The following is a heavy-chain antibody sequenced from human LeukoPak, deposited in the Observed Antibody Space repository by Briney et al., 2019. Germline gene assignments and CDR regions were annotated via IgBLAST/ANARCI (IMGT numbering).Heavy chain of an antibody. Sequence: SVNVSCMASGGTFSSYAISWVRQAPGQGLEWMGGIIPIFGTANYAQKFQGRVTITADESTSTAYMELSSLRSEDTAVYYCARDRFEDTAMVTRAFDIWGQGTMVTVSS. CDR3: ARDRFEDTAMVTRAFDI. V-gene: IGHV1-69*13. J-gene: IGHJ3*02. D-gene: IGHD5-18*01. CDR2: IIPIFGTA. CDR1: GGTFSSYA.